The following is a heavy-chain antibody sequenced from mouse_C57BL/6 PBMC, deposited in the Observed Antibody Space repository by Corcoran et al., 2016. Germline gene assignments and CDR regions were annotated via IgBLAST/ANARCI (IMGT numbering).Heavy chain of an antibody. V-gene: IGHV1-26*01. Sequence: EVQLQQSGPELVKPGASVKISCKASGYTFTDYYMNWVKQSHGKSLEWIGDINPNNGGTSYNQKFKGKATLTVDKSSSTAYMELRSLTSEDSAVYYCARGGYYGSPLRYWGQGTTLTVSS. CDR2: INPNNGGT. D-gene: IGHD1-1*01. CDR3: ARGGYYGSPLRY. J-gene: IGHJ2*01. CDR1: GYTFTDYY.